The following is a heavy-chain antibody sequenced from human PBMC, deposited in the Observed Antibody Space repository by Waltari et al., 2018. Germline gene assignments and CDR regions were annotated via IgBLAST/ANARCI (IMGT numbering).Heavy chain of an antibody. D-gene: IGHD6-19*01. CDR1: CGSFSRYY. V-gene: IGHV4-34*01. CDR3: AVSSGRYRGFDY. CDR2: INHSGST. Sequence: QLQLQQWGAGLLTPSETLSLTSAVYCGSFSRYYWSWIRQPPGKGLEWIGEINHSGSTNYNPSLKSRVTISGDTSKNQFSLKLSSVTAADTAVYYCAVSSGRYRGFDYWGQGTLVTVSS. J-gene: IGHJ4*02.